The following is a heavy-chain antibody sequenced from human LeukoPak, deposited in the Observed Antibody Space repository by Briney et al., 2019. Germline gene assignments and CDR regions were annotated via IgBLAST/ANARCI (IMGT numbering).Heavy chain of an antibody. CDR3: AKDQYGGNPQYYFDY. Sequence: TGGSLRLSCAASGFTFSSYAMSWVRQAPGEGLEWVSAISNSGGSTFYADSVKGRFTISRDNSKNTPYLQMNSLRAEDTAVYYCAKDQYGGNPQYYFDYWGQGTLVTVSS. CDR1: GFTFSSYA. J-gene: IGHJ4*02. CDR2: ISNSGGST. V-gene: IGHV3-23*01. D-gene: IGHD4-23*01.